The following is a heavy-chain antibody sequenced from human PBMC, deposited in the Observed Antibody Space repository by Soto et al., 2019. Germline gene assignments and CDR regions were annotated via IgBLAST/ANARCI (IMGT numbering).Heavy chain of an antibody. CDR1: GFTFDDYA. CDR3: AKDIGYCSSTSCYNGLDY. V-gene: IGHV3-9*01. CDR2: ISWNSGSI. D-gene: IGHD2-2*02. J-gene: IGHJ4*02. Sequence: GGSLRLSCAASGFTFDDYAMHWVRQAPGKGLEWVSGISWNSGSIGYADSVKGRFTISRDNAKNSLYLQMNSLRAEDTALYYCAKDIGYCSSTSCYNGLDYWGQGTLVTVSS.